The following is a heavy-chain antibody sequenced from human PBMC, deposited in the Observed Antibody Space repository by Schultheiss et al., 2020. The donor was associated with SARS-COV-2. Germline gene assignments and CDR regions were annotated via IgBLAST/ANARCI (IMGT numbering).Heavy chain of an antibody. CDR3: ARVGYSYGYEYYYGMDV. J-gene: IGHJ6*02. V-gene: IGHV3-48*03. D-gene: IGHD5-18*01. CDR2: ISSSGSTI. CDR1: GFTFDDYA. Sequence: GESLKISCAASGFTFDDYAMHWVRQAPGKGLEWVSYISSSGSTIYYADSVKGRFTISRDNAKNSLYLQMNSLRAEDTAVYYCARVGYSYGYEYYYGMDVWGQGTTVTVSS.